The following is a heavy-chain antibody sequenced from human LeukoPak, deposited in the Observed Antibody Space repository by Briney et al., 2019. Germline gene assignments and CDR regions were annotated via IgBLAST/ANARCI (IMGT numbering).Heavy chain of an antibody. Sequence: PSETLSLTCTVSGGSISSYYWSWIRQPPGKGLEWIGYIYYSGSTNYNPSLKSRVTISVDTSKNQFSLKLSSVTAADTAVYYCASVNSTPYPWGQGTLVTVSS. CDR3: ASVNSTPYP. CDR1: GGSISSYY. D-gene: IGHD2-15*01. V-gene: IGHV4-59*01. CDR2: IYYSGST. J-gene: IGHJ4*02.